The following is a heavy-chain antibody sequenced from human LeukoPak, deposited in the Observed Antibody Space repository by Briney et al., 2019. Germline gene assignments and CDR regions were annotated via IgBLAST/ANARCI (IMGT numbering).Heavy chain of an antibody. CDR2: VYCSGNN. Sequence: PSETLSLTCTVSVGSISSSSYYWGWIRQPPGKGLEWIATVYCSGNNYYNPSLKSRVTISGDTSKNQFSLKLTSLTAADTAVYYCARDLVIGGLNYFDYWGQGTLVTVSS. J-gene: IGHJ4*02. V-gene: IGHV4-39*02. CDR3: ARDLVIGGLNYFDY. CDR1: VGSISSSSYY. D-gene: IGHD3-16*02.